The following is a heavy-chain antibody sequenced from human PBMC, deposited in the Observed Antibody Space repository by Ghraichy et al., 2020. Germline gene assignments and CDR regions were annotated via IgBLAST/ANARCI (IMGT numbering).Heavy chain of an antibody. CDR2: ISSSSTI. CDR3: ARDGFEYYVNDAFDI. V-gene: IGHV3-48*02. J-gene: IGHJ3*02. CDR1: GFTFSSYS. Sequence: GESLNISCAASGFTFSSYSMNWVRQAPGKGLEWVSYISSSSTIYYADSVKGRFTISRDNAKNSLYLQMNSLRDEDTAVYYCARDGFEYYVNDAFDIWGQGTMVTVSS. D-gene: IGHD3-10*02.